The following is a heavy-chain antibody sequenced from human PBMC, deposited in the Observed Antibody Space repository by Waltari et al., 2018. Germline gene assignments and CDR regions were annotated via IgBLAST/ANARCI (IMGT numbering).Heavy chain of an antibody. CDR2: ISYDGSNK. Sequence: QVQLVESGGGVVQPGRSLRLSCAASGFTFSSYGMHWVRQAPGKGLEWVAVISYDGSNKYYAASVKGRFTISRDNSKTTLYLQMNSLRAEDTAVYYCAKELPYSYDHKYYFDYWGQGTLVTVSS. CDR1: GFTFSSYG. V-gene: IGHV3-30*18. J-gene: IGHJ4*02. CDR3: AKELPYSYDHKYYFDY. D-gene: IGHD5-18*01.